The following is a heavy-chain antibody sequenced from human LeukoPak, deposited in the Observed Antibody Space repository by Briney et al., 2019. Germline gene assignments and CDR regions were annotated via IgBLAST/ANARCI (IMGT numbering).Heavy chain of an antibody. V-gene: IGHV1-18*01. CDR1: GYTFTSYG. CDR2: ISAYNGNT. Sequence: ASVKVSCKASGYTFTSYGISWVRQAPGQGLEWMGWISAYNGNTNYAQKLQGRVTITADESTSTAYMELSSLRSEDTAVYYCASSRDGYNWGNWFDPWGQGTLVTVSS. D-gene: IGHD5-24*01. CDR3: ASSRDGYNWGNWFDP. J-gene: IGHJ5*02.